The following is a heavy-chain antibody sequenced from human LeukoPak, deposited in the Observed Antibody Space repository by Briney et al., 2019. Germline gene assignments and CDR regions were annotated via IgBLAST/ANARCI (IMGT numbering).Heavy chain of an antibody. V-gene: IGHV1-8*01. CDR1: GYTFTSYD. Sequence: GASVKVSCKASGYTFTSYDINWVRQATGQGLEWMGWMNPNSGNTGYAQKFQGRVTMARNTSISTAYMELSSLRSEDTAVYYCARGDFDWLSIKGNFDYWGQGTLVTVSS. CDR2: MNPNSGNT. CDR3: ARGDFDWLSIKGNFDY. D-gene: IGHD3-9*01. J-gene: IGHJ4*02.